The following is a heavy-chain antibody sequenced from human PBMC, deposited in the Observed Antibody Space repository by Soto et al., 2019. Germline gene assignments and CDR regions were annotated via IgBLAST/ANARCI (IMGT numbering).Heavy chain of an antibody. CDR1: GGTSSSYA. D-gene: IGHD2-2*01. J-gene: IGHJ4*02. Sequence: SVKVSCKASGGTSSSYAMSWVRQAPGQGLEWMGGIVPLLGTANYAQKFRGRVTITADKSTSTAYMELSSLRFEDTAVYYCARDSSPGSTSLGIDYWGQGTLVTVSS. CDR3: ARDSSPGSTSLGIDY. CDR2: IVPLLGTA. V-gene: IGHV1-69*06.